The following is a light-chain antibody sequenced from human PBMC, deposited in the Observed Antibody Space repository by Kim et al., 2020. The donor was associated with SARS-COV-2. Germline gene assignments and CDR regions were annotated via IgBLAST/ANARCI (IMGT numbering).Light chain of an antibody. CDR2: GAS. CDR3: QQYVSWM. V-gene: IGKV3-15*01. CDR1: RIVGTN. Sequence: LSVSTGERVPLSCRASRIVGTNLACYQQKPGQSPRLLIYGASTRATGVPGRFSGSGSGTEFTLTISSLQSEDFAVYYCQQYVSWMFGQGTKVDIK. J-gene: IGKJ1*01.